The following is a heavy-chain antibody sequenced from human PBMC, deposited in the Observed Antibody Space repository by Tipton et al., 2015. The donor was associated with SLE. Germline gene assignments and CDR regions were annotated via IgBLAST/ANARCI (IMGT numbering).Heavy chain of an antibody. J-gene: IGHJ6*02. Sequence: SLRLSCAASGFSFDAYAMHWVRQAPGKGLEWVALISYDGSNKYYADSVKGRFTISRDNSKNTLYLQMNSLRAEDTAVYYCAGALALYGMDVWGQGTTVTVSS. CDR3: AGALALYGMDV. V-gene: IGHV3-30*04. CDR2: ISYDGSNK. CDR1: GFSFDAYA.